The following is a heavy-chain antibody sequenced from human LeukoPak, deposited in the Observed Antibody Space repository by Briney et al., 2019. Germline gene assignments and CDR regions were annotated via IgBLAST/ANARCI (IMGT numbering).Heavy chain of an antibody. V-gene: IGHV3-11*01. J-gene: IGHJ4*02. CDR3: SRAAHYYDSSGYTY. Sequence: GGSLRLSCAASGFTFSDYYMSWIRQAPGKGLEWVSYISSSGSTIYYADSVKGRFTISRDNAKNSLYLQMNSLRAEDTAVYYSSRAAHYYDSSGYTYWGQGTLVTVSS. CDR2: ISSSGSTI. D-gene: IGHD3-22*01. CDR1: GFTFSDYY.